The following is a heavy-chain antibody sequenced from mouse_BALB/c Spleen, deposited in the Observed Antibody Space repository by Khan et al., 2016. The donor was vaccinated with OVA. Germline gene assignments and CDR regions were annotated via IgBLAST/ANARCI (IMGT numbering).Heavy chain of an antibody. CDR3: ARAGYGSFAY. CDR2: IYPGNGSP. CDR1: GYTFTSYY. D-gene: IGHD2-2*01. J-gene: IGHJ3*01. Sequence: QVQLKQSGPELVKPGASVRISCKASGYTFTSYYIHWVKQRPGQGLDWIGWIYPGNGSPEYNERFKDKATLTTDTSSSTAYMQLSSLTSEDSAVYFCARAGYGSFAYWGQGTLVTVSA. V-gene: IGHV1S56*01.